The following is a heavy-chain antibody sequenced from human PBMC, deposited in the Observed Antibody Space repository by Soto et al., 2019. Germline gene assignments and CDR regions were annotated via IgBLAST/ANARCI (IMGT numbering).Heavy chain of an antibody. J-gene: IGHJ3*01. CDR2: IIAIFGTA. Sequence: QVQLVQSGAEVKKPGSSVKLSCKASGATFSSYAISWVRQAPGQGLEWMGGIIAIFGTANYAQKLQGRITITGDESTSTDYMELSSLRYEGTAVYYCAREHFMYCGGDCYSEEVGNAFDVWGQGTMVTVSS. CDR3: AREHFMYCGGDCYSEEVGNAFDV. D-gene: IGHD2-21*02. CDR1: GATFSSYA. V-gene: IGHV1-69*01.